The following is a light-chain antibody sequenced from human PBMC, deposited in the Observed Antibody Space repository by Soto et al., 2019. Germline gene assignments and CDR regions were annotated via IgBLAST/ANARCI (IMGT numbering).Light chain of an antibody. J-gene: IGLJ1*01. CDR1: SSDVGGYNY. Sequence: QSVLTQAPSASGSPGQSVTISCTGTSSDVGGYNYVSWYQQYPGKAPKIMIYEVSKRPSGVPDRFSGSKSGSTASLTVSGLQAEDEADYYCGSYADSNNYVFGTGTKVTV. CDR3: GSYADSNNYV. V-gene: IGLV2-8*01. CDR2: EVS.